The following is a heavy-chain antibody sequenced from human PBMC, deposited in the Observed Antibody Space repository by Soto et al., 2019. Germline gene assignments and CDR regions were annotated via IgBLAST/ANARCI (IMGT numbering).Heavy chain of an antibody. CDR1: GYNFNNYF. D-gene: IGHD3-22*01. J-gene: IGHJ4*02. CDR3: ARAPGSFYYFFEY. V-gene: IGHV1-18*01. CDR2: ISDYNGNA. Sequence: ASVKVSCKTSGYNFNNYFISWVLQAPGRGLEWMGQISDYNGNADYAQKLQGRVSMTADTSTNTAYMELRSLRSDDTAVYYCARAPGSFYYFFEYWGQGTLVTVSS.